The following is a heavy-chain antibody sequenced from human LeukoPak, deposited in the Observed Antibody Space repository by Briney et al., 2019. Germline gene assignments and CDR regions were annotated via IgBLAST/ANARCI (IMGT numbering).Heavy chain of an antibody. CDR1: GFTFSSYS. J-gene: IGHJ4*02. D-gene: IGHD6-13*01. V-gene: IGHV3-21*01. CDR2: ISSSSSYI. CDR3: ARDLSDSSSWYPRFDY. Sequence: KAGGSLRLSCAASGFTFSSYSMNWVRQAPGKGLEWVSSISSSSSYIYYADSVKRRFTISSDNAKNSLYLQMNIMRAEDTVVYYCARDLSDSSSWYPRFDYCGQGTLVTVSS.